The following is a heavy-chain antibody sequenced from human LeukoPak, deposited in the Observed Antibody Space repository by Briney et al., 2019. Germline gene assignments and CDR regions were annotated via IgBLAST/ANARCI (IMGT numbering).Heavy chain of an antibody. D-gene: IGHD6-13*01. CDR1: GYTFSNYG. CDR2: ISGYNGHT. V-gene: IGHV1-18*01. CDR3: ARDKNSSTWYWFDP. Sequence: ASVKVSCKATGYTFSNYGISWLRQAPGQGLEWMGWISGYNGHTNYAQNLQGRVTMTTDTSTSTTYMELGSLRSDDTAVYYCARDKNSSTWYWFDPWGQGTLVTVSS. J-gene: IGHJ5*02.